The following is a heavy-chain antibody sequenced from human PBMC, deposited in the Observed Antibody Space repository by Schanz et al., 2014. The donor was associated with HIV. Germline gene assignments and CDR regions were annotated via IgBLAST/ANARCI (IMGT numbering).Heavy chain of an antibody. V-gene: IGHV3-33*01. Sequence: QVQLVESGGGVVQPGRSLRLSCTASGFTFSSSGMHWVRQAPGKGLEWVAAMWYDESHKGYADSVKGRFTVSRDNAKNSLYLQMKSLRVEDTAVYYCARDTVRGVKDSMDVWGQGTTVTVSS. J-gene: IGHJ6*02. D-gene: IGHD3-10*01. CDR1: GFTFSSSG. CDR2: MWYDESHK. CDR3: ARDTVRGVKDSMDV.